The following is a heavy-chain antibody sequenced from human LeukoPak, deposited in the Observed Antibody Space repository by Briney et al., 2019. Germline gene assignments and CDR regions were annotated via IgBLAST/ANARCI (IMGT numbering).Heavy chain of an antibody. CDR2: ISGSGGST. J-gene: IGHJ1*01. D-gene: IGHD5-18*01. V-gene: IGHV3-23*01. CDR1: GFTFSSYA. Sequence: PGGSLRLSCAASGFTFSSYAMSWVRQARGKGLEWVSAISGSGGSTYYADSVKGRFTISRDNSKNTLYLQMNSLRAEDTAVYYCARGAPGYSYGYLLQHWGQGTLVTVSS. CDR3: ARGAPGYSYGYLLQH.